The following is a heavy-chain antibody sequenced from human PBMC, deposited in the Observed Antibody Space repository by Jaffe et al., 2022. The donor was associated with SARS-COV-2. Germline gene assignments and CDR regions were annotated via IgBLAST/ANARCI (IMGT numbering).Heavy chain of an antibody. CDR2: IWYDGSNK. Sequence: QVQLVESGGGVVQPGRSLRLSCAASGFTFSSYGMHWVRQAPGKGLEWVAVIWYDGSNKYYADSVKGRFTISRDNSKNTLYLQMNSLRAEDTAVYYCARSYCGGDCPYYFDYWGQGTLVTVSS. CDR3: ARSYCGGDCPYYFDY. D-gene: IGHD2-21*02. V-gene: IGHV3-33*01. CDR1: GFTFSSYG. J-gene: IGHJ4*02.